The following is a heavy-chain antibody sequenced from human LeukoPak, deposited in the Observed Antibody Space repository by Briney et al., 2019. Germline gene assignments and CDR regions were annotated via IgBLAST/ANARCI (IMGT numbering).Heavy chain of an antibody. J-gene: IGHJ1*01. Sequence: SETLSLTCTVSGGSISSSSYYWGWIRQPPGKGLEWIGSIYYSGSTYYNPSLKSRVTISVDTSKNQFSLKLSSVTAADTAVYYCARTSGWYEGLYFQHWGQGTMVTVSS. V-gene: IGHV4-39*07. CDR3: ARTSGWYEGLYFQH. CDR1: GGSISSSSYY. CDR2: IYYSGST. D-gene: IGHD6-19*01.